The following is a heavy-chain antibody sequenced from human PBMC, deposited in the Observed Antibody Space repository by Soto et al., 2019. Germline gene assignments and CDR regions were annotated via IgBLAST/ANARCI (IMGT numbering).Heavy chain of an antibody. CDR1: GFTLSAYW. J-gene: IGHJ3*02. Sequence: EVQLEESGGDLVQPGGSLRLSCAASGFTLSAYWMTWVRQAPGKGLEWVANINRDGSKKSYLDSVRGRFTISRDNVGNSLYLQRDSVRADDTALYYCARDVSPGSSSLYLDAFDIWGQGTMVTVSS. CDR2: INRDGSKK. CDR3: ARDVSPGSSSLYLDAFDI. V-gene: IGHV3-7*05. D-gene: IGHD6-13*01.